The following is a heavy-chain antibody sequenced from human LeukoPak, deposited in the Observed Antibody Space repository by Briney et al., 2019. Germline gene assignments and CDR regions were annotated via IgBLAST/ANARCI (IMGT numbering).Heavy chain of an antibody. Sequence: SQTLSLTCAISGDSVSSNNAGWNWIRQSPSRGLEWLGRTYYRSKWYYDYAVSVKSRITINPDTSKNQFSLELNSVTPEDTAVYYCARYYDFWSGYWFFDYWGQGTPVTVSS. D-gene: IGHD3-3*01. CDR1: GDSVSSNNAG. CDR3: ARYYDFWSGYWFFDY. V-gene: IGHV6-1*01. J-gene: IGHJ4*02. CDR2: TYYRSKWYY.